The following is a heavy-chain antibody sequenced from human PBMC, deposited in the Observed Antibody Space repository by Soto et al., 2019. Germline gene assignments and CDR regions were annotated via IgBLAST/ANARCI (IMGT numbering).Heavy chain of an antibody. Sequence: QVHLQESGPGLVKPSGTLSLTCGVSGASVSSSHWWTWVRQPPGKGLEWIGEIYHVGFTSYNPSLKSSVSMSMNQASTHFPPKMSSWTAAYTAVYYCARVRPPTSPNPPPVLYYFDSRRQGSLLT. J-gene: IGHJ4*02. D-gene: IGHD2-2*01. CDR2: IYHVGFT. CDR1: GASVSSSHW. CDR3: ARVRPPTSPNPPPVLYYFDS. V-gene: IGHV4-4*02.